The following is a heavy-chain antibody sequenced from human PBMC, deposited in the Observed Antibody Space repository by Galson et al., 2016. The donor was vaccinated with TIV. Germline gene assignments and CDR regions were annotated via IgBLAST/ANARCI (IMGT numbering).Heavy chain of an antibody. J-gene: IGHJ4*02. CDR1: GFTFSDYY. CDR2: IGSSGRII. D-gene: IGHD2-2*02. V-gene: IGHV3-11*01. CDR3: ARDCSSTNCYTDPIYFDS. Sequence: SLRLSCAASGFTFSDYYMSWIRQAPGKGLEWVSYIGSSGRIIYYADSVRGRFTISRDNAKSSLYLQMNSLRVEDTAVHYCARDCSSTNCYTDPIYFDSWGQGALVTVSS.